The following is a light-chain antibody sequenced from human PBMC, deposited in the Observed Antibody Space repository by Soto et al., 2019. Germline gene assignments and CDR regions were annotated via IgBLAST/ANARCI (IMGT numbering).Light chain of an antibody. CDR1: QSIGNNY. V-gene: IGKV3-20*01. CDR2: GAS. CDR3: QQYGSWT. Sequence: EIVLTQSPGTLSLSPGERATLSCRASQSIGNNYLAWYQQKTGQAPRLLIYGASSRATGIPDRFSGSGSGTDFTLTIRRLEHEDSEKYYCQQYGSWTFGQGTKVEIK. J-gene: IGKJ1*01.